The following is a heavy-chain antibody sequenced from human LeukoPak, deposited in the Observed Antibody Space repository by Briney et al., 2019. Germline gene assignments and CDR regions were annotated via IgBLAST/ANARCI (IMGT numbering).Heavy chain of an antibody. CDR3: ARVATVVAANYYYYGMDV. D-gene: IGHD2-15*01. CDR2: IYYSGST. CDR1: GGSISSGDYY. J-gene: IGHJ6*02. V-gene: IGHV4-30-4*01. Sequence: SQTLSLTCTVSGGSISSGDYYWSWIRQPPGTGLGWIGYIYYSGSTYYNPSLKSRVTISVDTSKNQFSLKLSSVTAADTAVYYCARVATVVAANYYYYGMDVWGQGTTVTVSS.